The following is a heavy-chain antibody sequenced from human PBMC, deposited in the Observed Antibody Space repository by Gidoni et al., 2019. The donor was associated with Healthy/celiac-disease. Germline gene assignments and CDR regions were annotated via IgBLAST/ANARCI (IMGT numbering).Heavy chain of an antibody. D-gene: IGHD6-19*01. CDR1: GGSFSGYY. Sequence: QVQLQQWGAGLLKPSETLSLTCAVYGGSFSGYYWRWIRQPPGKGLEWIGEINHSGSTNYNPSLKSRVTISVDTSKNQFSLKLSSVTAADTAVYYCARGLRPSMSLGAVAANYYYYGMDVWGQGTTVTVSS. CDR2: INHSGST. V-gene: IGHV4-34*01. CDR3: ARGLRPSMSLGAVAANYYYYGMDV. J-gene: IGHJ6*02.